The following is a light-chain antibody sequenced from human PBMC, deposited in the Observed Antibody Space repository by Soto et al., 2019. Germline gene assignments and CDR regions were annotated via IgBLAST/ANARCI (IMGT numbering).Light chain of an antibody. J-gene: IGKJ4*01. CDR1: QGISNY. V-gene: IGKV1-27*01. CDR2: AAS. Sequence: DIQMTQSPSSLSASVGDRVTITCRASQGISNYLAWYQQKPGKVPKLLIYAASTLQSGVPSRFSGSGSGTDVTLTISSLQPEDVATYYCQKYNSAPPFTFGGGTKVEIK. CDR3: QKYNSAPPFT.